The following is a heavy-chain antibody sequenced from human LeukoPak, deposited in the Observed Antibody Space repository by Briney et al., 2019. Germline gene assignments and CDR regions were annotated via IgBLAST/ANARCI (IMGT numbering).Heavy chain of an antibody. J-gene: IGHJ5*02. Sequence: SVKVSCKASGGTFSSYAISWVRQAPGQGLEWMGGIIPIFGTANYAQKFQGRATITTDESTSTAYMELSSLRSGDTAVYYCARVTITIFGVATYYDNWFDPWGQGTLVTVSS. CDR3: ARVTITIFGVATYYDNWFDP. V-gene: IGHV1-69*05. CDR1: GGTFSSYA. CDR2: IIPIFGTA. D-gene: IGHD3-3*01.